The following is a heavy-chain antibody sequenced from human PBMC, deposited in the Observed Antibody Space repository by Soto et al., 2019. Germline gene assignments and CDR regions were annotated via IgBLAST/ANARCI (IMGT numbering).Heavy chain of an antibody. D-gene: IGHD1-7*01. J-gene: IGHJ4*02. CDR3: AKVNWNSDVDY. V-gene: IGHV3-23*01. CDR1: GFAFSSYD. Sequence: EVQLLESGGGLYSLGGSLRLSCAASGFAFSSYDLNWVRQAPGKGLEWVSGISHSGRTYYADSVKGRFTISRDISKNTLYLQMNSLRAEDTAVYYCAKVNWNSDVDYWGQGTLVTVSS. CDR2: ISHSGRT.